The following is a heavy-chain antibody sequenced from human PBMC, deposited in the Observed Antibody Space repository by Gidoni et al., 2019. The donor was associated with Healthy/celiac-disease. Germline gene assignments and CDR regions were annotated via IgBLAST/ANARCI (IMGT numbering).Heavy chain of an antibody. V-gene: IGHV3-30-3*01. CDR1: GFTFSSYA. J-gene: IGHJ6*03. D-gene: IGHD3-10*01. CDR3: ARETGYYYGSGTPIWFYYMDV. Sequence: QVQLVESGGGVVQPGRSLRLSCAASGFTFSSYAMHWVRQAPGKGLEWVAVISYDGSNKYYADSVKGRSTISRDNSKNTLYLQMNSLRAEDTAVYYCARETGYYYGSGTPIWFYYMDVWGKGTTVTVSS. CDR2: ISYDGSNK.